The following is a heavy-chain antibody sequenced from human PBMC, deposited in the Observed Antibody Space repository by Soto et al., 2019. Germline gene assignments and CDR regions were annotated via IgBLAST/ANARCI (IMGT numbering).Heavy chain of an antibody. V-gene: IGHV3-30-3*01. D-gene: IGHD7-27*01. J-gene: IGHJ4*02. CDR1: GFSFSTSP. CDR2: IPYDGNNK. CDR3: ARDPKTSGGQHWAFNYFDS. Sequence: PGGSRRLSCPASGFSFSTSPMHWSPQAPGKGPGWVALIPYDGNNKFYAGSGKGRFTISRDNTKSTLYLQVDSLRPEDAAVYYCARDPKTSGGQHWAFNYFDSWGQGTLVTVSS.